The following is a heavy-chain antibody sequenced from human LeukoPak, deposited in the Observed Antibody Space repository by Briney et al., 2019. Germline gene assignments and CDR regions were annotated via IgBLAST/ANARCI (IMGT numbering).Heavy chain of an antibody. CDR3: AREKTYSSSSGSFDY. V-gene: IGHV3-53*05. Sequence: GGSLRHSCAASGFTVSSNYMSWVRQAPGKGLEWVSVIYSGGSTYYADSVKGRFTISRDNSKNTLYLQMNSLRAEDTAVYYCAREKTYSSSSGSFDYWGLGTLVTVSS. CDR1: GFTVSSNY. J-gene: IGHJ4*02. D-gene: IGHD6-6*01. CDR2: IYSGGST.